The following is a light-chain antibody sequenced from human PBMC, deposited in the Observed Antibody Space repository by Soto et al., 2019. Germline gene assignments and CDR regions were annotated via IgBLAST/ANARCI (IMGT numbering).Light chain of an antibody. CDR2: KAS. V-gene: IGKV1-5*03. CDR1: QSVNRW. Sequence: DIQMTQSPSTLSASVGDRVTISCRASQSVNRWLAWYQQKPGKAPNLLIYKASTLQGGVPSRFGGSGSGTESTLTISSPQPDDVATSACQPYNTYPYTFGQGTKLEIK. J-gene: IGKJ2*01. CDR3: QPYNTYPYT.